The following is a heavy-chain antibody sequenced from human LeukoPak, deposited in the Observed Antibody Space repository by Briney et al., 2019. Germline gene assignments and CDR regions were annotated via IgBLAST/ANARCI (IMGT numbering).Heavy chain of an antibody. CDR1: GGSFSGYY. CDR2: INHSGST. V-gene: IGHV4-34*01. D-gene: IGHD6-19*01. J-gene: IGHJ4*02. Sequence: SETLSLTCAVYGGSFSGYYWSWIRQPPGKGLEWIGEINHSGSTNYNPSLKSRVTISVDTSKSQFSLNLTSVTAADTAVYYCAREGKLTGYFGGLGFNYWGQGILVTVSS. CDR3: AREGKLTGYFGGLGFNY.